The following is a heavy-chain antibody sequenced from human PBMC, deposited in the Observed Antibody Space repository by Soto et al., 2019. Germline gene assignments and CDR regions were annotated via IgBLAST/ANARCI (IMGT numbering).Heavy chain of an antibody. D-gene: IGHD6-25*01. Sequence: QVQLEQSGAEVKKPGSSVKVSCKASGDRFTSYAISWVRQAPGQGLEWVGTVLPVLGTTNYAQKLRGRVTITADESTSTAYMELGSLRSEDTAIYYCARERADRGFDYWGQGTLVTVSS. V-gene: IGHV1-69*18. J-gene: IGHJ4*02. CDR2: VLPVLGTT. CDR1: GDRFTSYA. CDR3: ARERADRGFDY.